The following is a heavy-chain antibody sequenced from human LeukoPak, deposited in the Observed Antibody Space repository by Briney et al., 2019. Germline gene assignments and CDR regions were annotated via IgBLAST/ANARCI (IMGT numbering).Heavy chain of an antibody. CDR2: INHSGST. CDR3: ARGRPLRHFDY. J-gene: IGHJ4*02. CDR1: GGSFSGYY. Sequence: SETLSLTCAVYGGSFSGYYWSWIRQPPGKGLEWIGEINHSGSTNYNPSLKSRVTISVDTSKNQFSLKLSSVTAADTAVYYCARGRPLRHFDYWGQGTLVTVSS. V-gene: IGHV4-34*01.